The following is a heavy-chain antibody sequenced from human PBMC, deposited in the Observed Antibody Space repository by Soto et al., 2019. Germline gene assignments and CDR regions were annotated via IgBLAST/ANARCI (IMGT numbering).Heavy chain of an antibody. CDR1: GFTFSSYV. D-gene: IGHD3-22*01. V-gene: IGHV3-30*03. J-gene: IGHJ1*01. CDR3: ATERRFGSSAYGRGLDS. CDR2: ISYDGSDE. Sequence: QVQLVESGGGVVQPGRSLRLSCAASGFTFSSYVMHWVRQAPGTGLERVAVISYDGSDEYYADSVKGRFTISRDNSQNTLYLQMNSLSAEDTAVYYCATERRFGSSAYGRGLDSWGQGTLVTVSS.